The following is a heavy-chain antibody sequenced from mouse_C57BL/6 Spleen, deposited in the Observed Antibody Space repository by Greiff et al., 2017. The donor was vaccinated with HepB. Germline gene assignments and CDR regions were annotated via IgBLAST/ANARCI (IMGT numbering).Heavy chain of an antibody. J-gene: IGHJ2*01. D-gene: IGHD2-2*01. CDR2: IWWDDDK. Sequence: QVTLKVSGPGILQPSQTLSLTCSFSGFSLSTFGMGVGWIRQPSGKGLEWLAHIWWDDDKYYNPALKSRLTISKDTSKNQVFLKIANVDTADTATYYCARIARIEYGYDDGYFDYWGQGTTLTVSS. CDR3: ARIARIEYGYDDGYFDY. V-gene: IGHV8-8*01. CDR1: GFSLSTFGMG.